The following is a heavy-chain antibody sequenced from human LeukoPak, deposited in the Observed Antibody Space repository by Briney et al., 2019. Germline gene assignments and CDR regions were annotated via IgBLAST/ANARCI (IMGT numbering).Heavy chain of an antibody. V-gene: IGHV1-69*13. CDR2: INPVFGTA. CDR1: GGTFSSFA. D-gene: IGHD3-10*01. CDR3: ARRHNGAWFEVAYFDP. J-gene: IGHJ5*02. Sequence: SVNVSCKASGGTFSSFAISWVRQAPGQGLEWMGGINPVFGTANYAQMFQGRVTITADESANTAYMELSRLRSEDTAVYYCARRHNGAWFEVAYFDPWGQGTLVTVSS.